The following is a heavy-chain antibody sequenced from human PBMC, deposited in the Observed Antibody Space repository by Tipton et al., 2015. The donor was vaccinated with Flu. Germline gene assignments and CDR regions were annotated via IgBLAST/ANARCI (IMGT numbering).Heavy chain of an antibody. CDR1: DFSITYGHY. J-gene: IGHJ4*02. Sequence: TLSLTCAVSDFSITYGHYWGWIRQPPGKGLEWIGSVTHSGSTYSNPSLKSRVTVSVDTSKNQFSLRLTSVTAADTAVYYCARENNYGNHIDPVFDYWGQGTLVAVSS. D-gene: IGHD4-11*01. CDR3: ARENNYGNHIDPVFDY. V-gene: IGHV4-38-2*02. CDR2: VTHSGST.